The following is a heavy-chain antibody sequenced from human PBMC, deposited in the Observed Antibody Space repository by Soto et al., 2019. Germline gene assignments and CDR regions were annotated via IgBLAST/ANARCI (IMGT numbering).Heavy chain of an antibody. V-gene: IGHV3-33*01. D-gene: IGHD4-4*01. J-gene: IGHJ4*02. CDR3: ARVRSTSLDY. CDR1: GFTFSSYG. Sequence: QVQLVESGGGVVQPGRSLRLSCAASGFTFSSYGMHWVRQAPGKGLEWVAVIWYDGSNKYYADSVKGRFTISRDNSKNTLYLQVNSLRAEDTAVYYCARVRSTSLDYWGQGTLVTVSS. CDR2: IWYDGSNK.